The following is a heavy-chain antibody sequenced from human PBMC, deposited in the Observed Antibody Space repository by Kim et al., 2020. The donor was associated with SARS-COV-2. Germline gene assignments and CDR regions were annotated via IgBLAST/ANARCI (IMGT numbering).Heavy chain of an antibody. D-gene: IGHD1-1*01. CDR2: GTK. Sequence: GTKDNTDSVKGRFTISRDNAKNTLYLEMKRRRAEDTAMYYCATGSEYNFDYWGQGTLVTVSS. J-gene: IGHJ4*02. V-gene: IGHV3-48*01. CDR3: ATGSEYNFDY.